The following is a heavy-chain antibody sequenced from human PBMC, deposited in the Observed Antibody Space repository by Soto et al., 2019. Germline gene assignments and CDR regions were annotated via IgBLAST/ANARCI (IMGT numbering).Heavy chain of an antibody. Sequence: GGSLRLSCAASGFTFSSYAMSWVRQAPGKGLEWVSAISGSGGSTYYADSVKGRFTISRDNSKNTLFLQMNSLRAEDTAIYYCAKDMEGYILVVVAVPFDYWGQGTLVTVSS. CDR2: ISGSGGST. J-gene: IGHJ4*02. V-gene: IGHV3-23*01. CDR1: GFTFSSYA. D-gene: IGHD2-15*01. CDR3: AKDMEGYILVVVAVPFDY.